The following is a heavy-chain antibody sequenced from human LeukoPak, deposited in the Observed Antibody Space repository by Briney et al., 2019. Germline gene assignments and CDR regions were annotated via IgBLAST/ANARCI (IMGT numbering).Heavy chain of an antibody. J-gene: IGHJ4*02. Sequence: PSETLSLTCTVSGGSISSSSYYWGWIRQPPGKGLEWIGSIYYSGSTYYNPSLKSRVTISVDTSKNQFSLKLNSVTPEDTAVYYCARDRTGGPLFDYWGQGTLVTVSS. CDR3: ARDRTGGPLFDY. D-gene: IGHD4-23*01. CDR2: IYYSGST. V-gene: IGHV4-39*02. CDR1: GGSISSSSYY.